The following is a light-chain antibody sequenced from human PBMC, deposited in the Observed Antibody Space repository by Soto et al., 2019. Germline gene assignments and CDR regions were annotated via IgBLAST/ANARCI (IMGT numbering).Light chain of an antibody. CDR3: QHFNNFMYT. CDR2: DAS. CDR1: QGISSA. V-gene: IGKV1D-13*01. J-gene: IGKJ2*01. Sequence: AIQLTQSPSSLSASVGDRVTITCRASQGISSALAWYQQKPGKAPKLLIYDASSLESGVPSRFSGSGSGTDFTLTISSLQPEDFATYYCQHFNNFMYTFGQGTKVAIK.